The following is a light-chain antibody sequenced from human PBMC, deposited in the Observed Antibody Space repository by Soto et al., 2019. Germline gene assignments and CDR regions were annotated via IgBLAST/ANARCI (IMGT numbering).Light chain of an antibody. CDR2: VAS. Sequence: EIVLTQSPATLSLSPGARATLSCRASQGVNGNYLAWYQQRPGQAPRLLMYVASNRAPGVPDTFSGSGSGTDFTLTISRLEPEDFAVYYCQQYGSSPYTFGQGTKLEIK. CDR1: QGVNGNY. J-gene: IGKJ2*01. V-gene: IGKV3-20*01. CDR3: QQYGSSPYT.